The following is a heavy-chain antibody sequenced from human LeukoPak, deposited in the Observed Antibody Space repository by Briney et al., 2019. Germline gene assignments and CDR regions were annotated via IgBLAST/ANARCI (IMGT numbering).Heavy chain of an antibody. CDR1: GYTLTELS. D-gene: IGHD2-21*01. CDR2: FDPEDGET. CDR3: ATDKVTAYCGGDCLDVLNDAFDI. J-gene: IGHJ3*02. V-gene: IGHV1-24*01. Sequence: ASVKVSCKVSGYTLTELSMHWVRQAPGKGLEWMGGFDPEDGETIYAQKFQGRVTMTEDTSTDTAYMELSSLRSEDTAVYYCATDKVTAYCGGDCLDVLNDAFDIWGQGTMVTVSS.